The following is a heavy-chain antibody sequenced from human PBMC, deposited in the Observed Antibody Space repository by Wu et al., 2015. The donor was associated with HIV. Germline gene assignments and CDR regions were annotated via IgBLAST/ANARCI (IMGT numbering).Heavy chain of an antibody. CDR2: IIPLFGTT. Sequence: QDQLVQSGVEVKKPGSSVKISCKASGNTFNAINWLRQAPGQGLEWMGGIIPLFGTTEYAHIFQGRVTITTDESTSTAYMRLSSLTSADTAVYYCATPRSPGFSSAWPTYFDYWGQGTLVTVSS. D-gene: IGHD6-19*01. V-gene: IGHV1-69*05. CDR3: ATPRSPGFSSAWPTYFDY. CDR1: GNTFNA. J-gene: IGHJ4*02.